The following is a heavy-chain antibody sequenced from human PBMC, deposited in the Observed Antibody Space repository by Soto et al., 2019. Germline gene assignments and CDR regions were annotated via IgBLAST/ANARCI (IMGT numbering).Heavy chain of an antibody. D-gene: IGHD1-26*01. CDR1: GGSISSYY. Sequence: QVQLQESGPGLVKPSETLSLTCTVSGGSISSYYWSWIRQPPGKGLEWIGYIYYSGSTKYNPSLRSGVTISVDTSNNQFSLKLGSVTAADTAVYYCARRWGAAFDYWGQGTLVTVSS. J-gene: IGHJ4*02. CDR2: IYYSGST. CDR3: ARRWGAAFDY. V-gene: IGHV4-59*08.